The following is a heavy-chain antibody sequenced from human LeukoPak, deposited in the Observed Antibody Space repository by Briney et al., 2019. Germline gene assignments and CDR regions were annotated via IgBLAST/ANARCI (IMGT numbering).Heavy chain of an antibody. D-gene: IGHD6-13*01. CDR1: GFTFSSYA. Sequence: GGSLRLSCAAFGFTFSSYAMSWVRQAPGKGLEWVSAISGSGGSTYYADSVKGRFTISRDNSKNTLYLQMNSLRAEDTAVYYCATYSSSFGNYFDYWGQGTLVTVSS. V-gene: IGHV3-23*01. CDR2: ISGSGGST. CDR3: ATYSSSFGNYFDY. J-gene: IGHJ4*02.